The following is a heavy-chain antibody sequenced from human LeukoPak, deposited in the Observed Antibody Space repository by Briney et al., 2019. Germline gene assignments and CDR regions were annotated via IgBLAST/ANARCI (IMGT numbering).Heavy chain of an antibody. J-gene: IGHJ3*02. Sequence: PSQTLSLTCTVSGGSISSGGYYWSWIRQHPGKGLEWIGYIYYSGSTYYNPSLKSRVTISVDTSKNQFSLKLSSVTAADTAVYYCATEHYCSSTSCYADGAFDIWGQGTMVTVSS. CDR3: ATEHYCSSTSCYADGAFDI. D-gene: IGHD2-2*01. CDR1: GGSISSGGYY. V-gene: IGHV4-31*03. CDR2: IYYSGST.